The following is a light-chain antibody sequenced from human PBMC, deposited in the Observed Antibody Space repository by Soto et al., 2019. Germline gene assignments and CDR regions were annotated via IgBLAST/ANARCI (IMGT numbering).Light chain of an antibody. Sequence: QSALTQPASVSGSPGQSITISCTGTSSDIGAFTFVSWYQQHPGKVPKLMIFDVNRRPSGVSDRLSGSKSGNTASLTISGLQAEDEGDYYCSSYTTSSTHVFGSGTKVTVL. CDR1: SSDIGAFTF. CDR3: SSYTTSSTHV. CDR2: DVN. J-gene: IGLJ1*01. V-gene: IGLV2-14*03.